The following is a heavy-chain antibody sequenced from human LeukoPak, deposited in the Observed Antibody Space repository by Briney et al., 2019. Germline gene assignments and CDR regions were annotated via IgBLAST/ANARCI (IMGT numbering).Heavy chain of an antibody. CDR1: GFTFSSYA. D-gene: IGHD3-22*01. Sequence: SGGSLRLSCAASGFTFSSYAMHWVRQAPGKGLEWVAVISYDGSNKYYADSVKGRFTISRDNSKNTLYLQMNSLRAEDTAVYYCARGEYYDSSGYLGYWGQGTLVTVSS. CDR3: ARGEYYDSSGYLGY. J-gene: IGHJ4*02. CDR2: ISYDGSNK. V-gene: IGHV3-30-3*01.